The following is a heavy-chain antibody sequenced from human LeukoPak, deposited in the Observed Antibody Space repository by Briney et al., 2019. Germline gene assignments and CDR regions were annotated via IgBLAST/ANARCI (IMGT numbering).Heavy chain of an antibody. V-gene: IGHV1-69*04. CDR3: ASSYCSSTSCYRNTFDY. CDR2: IIPILGIA. Sequence: ASVTVSCKASGGTFSSYAISWVRQAPGQGLEWMGRIIPILGIANYAQKFQGRVTITADKSTSTAYMELSSLRSEDTAVYYCASSYCSSTSCYRNTFDYWGQGTLVTVSS. D-gene: IGHD2-2*02. J-gene: IGHJ4*02. CDR1: GGTFSSYA.